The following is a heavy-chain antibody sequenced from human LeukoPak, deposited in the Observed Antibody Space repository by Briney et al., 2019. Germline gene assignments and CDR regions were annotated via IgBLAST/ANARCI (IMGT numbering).Heavy chain of an antibody. CDR1: GGSISSYY. CDR3: ARGETYYDFWSGYERLNWFDP. CDR2: IYYSGST. V-gene: IGHV4-59*01. Sequence: SETLSLTCTVSGGSISSYYWSWIRQPPGKGLEWIGYIYYSGSTNYNPPLKSRVTISVDTSKNQFSLKLSSVTAADTAVYYCARGETYYDFWSGYERLNWFDPWGQGTLVTVSS. D-gene: IGHD3-3*01. J-gene: IGHJ5*02.